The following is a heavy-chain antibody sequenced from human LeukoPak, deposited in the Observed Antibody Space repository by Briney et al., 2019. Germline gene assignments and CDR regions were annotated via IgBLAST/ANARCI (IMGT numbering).Heavy chain of an antibody. CDR3: ARVTVGAKRYFDY. D-gene: IGHD1-26*01. Sequence: ASVKVSCKASGGTFSSYAISWVRQAPGQGLEWMGIINPSGGSTSYAQKFQGRVTMTRDTSTSTVYMELSSLRSEDTAVYYCARVTVGAKRYFDYWGQGTLVTVSS. CDR1: GGTFSSYA. J-gene: IGHJ4*02. CDR2: INPSGGST. V-gene: IGHV1-46*01.